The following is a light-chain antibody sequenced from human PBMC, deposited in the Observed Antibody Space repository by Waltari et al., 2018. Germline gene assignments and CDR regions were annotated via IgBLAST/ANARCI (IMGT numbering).Light chain of an antibody. CDR2: VNSDGSH. CDR1: SGHSSNV. Sequence: QLVVTQSPSASASLGASVKLTCTLSSGHSSNVIAWLQQQPEKGPRYLMKVNSDGSHSKGDEIPDRFSGSSSGAEPYLTISNLQSEDEADYYCQTGGHGTWVFGGGTKLTVL. J-gene: IGLJ3*02. CDR3: QTGGHGTWV. V-gene: IGLV4-69*01.